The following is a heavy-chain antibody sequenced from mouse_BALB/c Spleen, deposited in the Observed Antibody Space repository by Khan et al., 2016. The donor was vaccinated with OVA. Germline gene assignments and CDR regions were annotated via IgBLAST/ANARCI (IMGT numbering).Heavy chain of an antibody. D-gene: IGHD1-2*01. V-gene: IGHV1-77*01. CDR1: GYTFTDYY. CDR3: ARSNYFGYTFAY. Sequence: QVQLKQSGAELARPGASVKLSCKASGYTFTDYYINWVKQRPGQGLEWIGEISPGSGDTSYNERFKGKATLTAATSSSTAYMQLSSLTSEASAVYFCARSNYFGYTFAYWGQGTLVTVSA. J-gene: IGHJ3*01. CDR2: ISPGSGDT.